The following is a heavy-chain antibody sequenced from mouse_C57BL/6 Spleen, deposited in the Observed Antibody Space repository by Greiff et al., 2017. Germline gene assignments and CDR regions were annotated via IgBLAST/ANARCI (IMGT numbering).Heavy chain of an antibody. D-gene: IGHD1-1*01. CDR1: GYTFTDYN. V-gene: IGHV1-18*01. J-gene: IGHJ1*03. CDR2: IYPNNGGT. CDR3: ARAYGDWYFDV. Sequence: VQLQQSGPELVKPGASVKIPCKASGYTFTDYNMDWVKQSHGQSLEWIGDIYPNNGGTFYNQKFKGKATLTVDKSSSTAYMELRSLTSEDTAVYYCARAYGDWYFDVWGTGTTVTVSS.